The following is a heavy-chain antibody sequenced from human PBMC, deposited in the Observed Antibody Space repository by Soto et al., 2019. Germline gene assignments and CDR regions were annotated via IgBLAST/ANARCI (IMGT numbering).Heavy chain of an antibody. D-gene: IGHD6-13*01. Sequence: PSETLSLTCAVYGGSFSGYYWSWIRQPPGKGLEWIGEINHSGSTNYNPSLKSRVTISVDTSKNQFSLKLSSVTAADMAVYYCARGRAAAGSTTLVWFDPWGQGTLVTVSS. J-gene: IGHJ5*02. CDR3: ARGRAAAGSTTLVWFDP. V-gene: IGHV4-34*01. CDR1: GGSFSGYY. CDR2: INHSGST.